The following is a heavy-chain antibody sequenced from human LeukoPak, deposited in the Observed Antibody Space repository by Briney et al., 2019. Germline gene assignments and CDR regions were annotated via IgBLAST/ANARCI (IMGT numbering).Heavy chain of an antibody. CDR1: GGSISSYY. Sequence: PSETLSLICTVSGGSISSYYWSWIRQSPGKGLEWIGYIYYSGSTNYNPSLKSRVTISVDTSKNQFSLKLSSVTAADTAVYYCARAEIRSWFDPWGQGTLVTVSS. D-gene: IGHD5-24*01. CDR2: IYYSGST. V-gene: IGHV4-59*01. J-gene: IGHJ5*02. CDR3: ARAEIRSWFDP.